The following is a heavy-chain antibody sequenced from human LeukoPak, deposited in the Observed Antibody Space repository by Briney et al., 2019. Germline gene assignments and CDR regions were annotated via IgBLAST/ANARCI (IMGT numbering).Heavy chain of an antibody. CDR1: GGSISSSSYY. CDR2: IYYSGST. Sequence: SETLSLTCTVSGGSISSSSYYWGWIRQPPGKGLEWIGSIYYSGSTYYNPSLKSRVTISVDTSKNQFSLKLSSVTAADTAVYYCARPTITGTTYWFDPWGQGTLSPSPQ. J-gene: IGHJ5*02. CDR3: ARPTITGTTYWFDP. V-gene: IGHV4-39*07. D-gene: IGHD1-7*01.